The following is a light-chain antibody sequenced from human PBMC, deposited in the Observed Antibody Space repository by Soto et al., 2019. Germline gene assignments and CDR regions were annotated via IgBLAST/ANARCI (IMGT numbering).Light chain of an antibody. V-gene: IGKV3-20*01. CDR3: QQYGSSSWT. Sequence: ETVLTQSPGTLSLSPGERATLSCRASQNLNSNFLAWYQQKPGQAPRLLIYGVSNRATGIPDRFSGSGSGTDFTLTISRLEPEDFAVYYCQQYGSSSWTFGQGTKVEIK. CDR2: GVS. J-gene: IGKJ1*01. CDR1: QNLNSNF.